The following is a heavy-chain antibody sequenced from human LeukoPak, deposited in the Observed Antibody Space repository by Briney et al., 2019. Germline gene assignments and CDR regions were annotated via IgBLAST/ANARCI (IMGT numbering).Heavy chain of an antibody. J-gene: IGHJ5*02. D-gene: IGHD3-10*01. Sequence: KPGGSLRLSCAASGFTFSSYEMNWVRQAPGKGLEWVSYISSSGSTIYYADSVKGRFTISRDNAKNSLYLQMNSLRAEDTAVYYCARGISKSTGKWFDPWGQGTLVTVSS. CDR3: ARGISKSTGKWFDP. CDR1: GFTFSSYE. V-gene: IGHV3-48*03. CDR2: ISSSGSTI.